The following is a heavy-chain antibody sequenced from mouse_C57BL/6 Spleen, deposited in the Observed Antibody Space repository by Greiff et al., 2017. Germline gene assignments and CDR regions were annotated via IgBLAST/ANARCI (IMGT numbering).Heavy chain of an antibody. D-gene: IGHD3-2*02. Sequence: EVQLQQSGAELVKPGASVKLSCTASGFNIKDSYMHWVKQRTEQGLVWIGRIDPEDGETKYAPKLQGKATITADTSSNTAYLQLTSLTSEDTAVYYCSRDSSGSSDYWGQGTTLTVSS. CDR2: IDPEDGET. CDR1: GFNIKDSY. CDR3: SRDSSGSSDY. V-gene: IGHV14-2*01. J-gene: IGHJ2*01.